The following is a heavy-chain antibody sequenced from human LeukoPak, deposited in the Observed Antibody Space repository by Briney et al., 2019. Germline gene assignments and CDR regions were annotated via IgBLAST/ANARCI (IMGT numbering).Heavy chain of an antibody. V-gene: IGHV4-4*07. J-gene: IGHJ4*02. CDR3: AREGDYDSSGPYYFDY. Sequence: SETLSLTCTVSGGSISSYYWSWIRQPAGKGLEWIGRIYTSGSTNYNPSLKSRVTMSVDTSKNQFSLKLSSVTAADTAVYYCAREGDYDSSGPYYFDYWGQGTLVTVSS. CDR1: GGSISSYY. CDR2: IYTSGST. D-gene: IGHD3-22*01.